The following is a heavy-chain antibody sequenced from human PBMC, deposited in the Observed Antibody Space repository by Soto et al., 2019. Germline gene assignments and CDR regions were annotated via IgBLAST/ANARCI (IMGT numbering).Heavy chain of an antibody. J-gene: IGHJ4*02. CDR1: GGSFSGYY. CDR2: INHSGST. D-gene: IGHD1-7*01. V-gene: IGHV4-34*01. CDR3: ARDITGTTRAGDY. Sequence: SQTLSLTCAVYGGSFSGYYWSWIRQPPGKGLEWIGEINHSGSTNYNPSLKSRVTISVDTSKNQFSLKLSSVTAADTAVYYCARDITGTTRAGDYWGQGTLVTVSS.